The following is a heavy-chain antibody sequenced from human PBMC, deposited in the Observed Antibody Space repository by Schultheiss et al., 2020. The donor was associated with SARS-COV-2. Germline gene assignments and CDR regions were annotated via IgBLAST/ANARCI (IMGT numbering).Heavy chain of an antibody. CDR2: ISTHNENT. D-gene: IGHD2-8*01. J-gene: IGHJ6*03. V-gene: IGHV1-18*01. Sequence: ASVKVSCKASGYIFASYGISWVRQAPGQGLEWMGWISTHNENTNYAQRLQGRVTMTTDTSTSTAYMELRSLRSDDTAVYYCARVRGYCTNGVCYTSYYYYYMDVWGKGTTVTVSS. CDR3: ARVRGYCTNGVCYTSYYYYYMDV. CDR1: GYIFASYG.